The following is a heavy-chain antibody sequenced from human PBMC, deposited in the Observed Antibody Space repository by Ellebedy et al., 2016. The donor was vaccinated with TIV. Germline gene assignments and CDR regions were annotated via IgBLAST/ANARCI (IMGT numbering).Heavy chain of an antibody. J-gene: IGHJ4*02. Sequence: GESLKISCAASGFTFTTFWMGWVRQAPGKGLEWVANIKEDGSERHYVDSVEGRFTISRDNAKNSLYLQMNSLGAEDTAVYYCARGGNHFFGHWGQGNLVTVSS. CDR1: GFTFTTFW. CDR2: IKEDGSER. CDR3: ARGGNHFFGH. V-gene: IGHV3-7*03. D-gene: IGHD4-23*01.